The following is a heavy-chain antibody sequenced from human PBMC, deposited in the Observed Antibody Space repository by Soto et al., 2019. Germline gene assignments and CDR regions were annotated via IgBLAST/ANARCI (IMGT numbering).Heavy chain of an antibody. CDR3: ARDISPRDSSGYYFPGYGMDV. CDR2: ISSSGSTI. CDR1: GFTFSSYE. V-gene: IGHV3-48*03. D-gene: IGHD3-22*01. J-gene: IGHJ6*02. Sequence: LSCAASGFTFSSYEMNWVRQAPGKGLEWVSYISSSGSTIYYADSVKGRFTISRDNAKNSLYLQMNSLRAEDTAVYYCARDISPRDSSGYYFPGYGMDVWGQGTTVTVSS.